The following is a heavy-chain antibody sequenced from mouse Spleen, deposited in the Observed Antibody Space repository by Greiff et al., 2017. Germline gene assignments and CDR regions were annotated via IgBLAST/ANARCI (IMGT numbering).Heavy chain of an antibody. CDR1: GYTFTDYE. J-gene: IGHJ3*01. CDR3: TRNYRYDSWFAY. Sequence: QVHVKQSGAELVRPGASVTLSCKASGYTFTDYEMHWVKQTPVHGLEWIGAIDPETGGTAYNQKFKGKAILTADKSSSTAYMELRSLTSEDSAVYYCTRNYRYDSWFAYWGQGTLVTVSA. V-gene: IGHV1-15*01. D-gene: IGHD2-14*01. CDR2: IDPETGGT.